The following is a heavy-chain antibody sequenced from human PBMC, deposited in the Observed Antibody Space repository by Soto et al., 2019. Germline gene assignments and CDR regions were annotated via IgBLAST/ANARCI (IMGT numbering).Heavy chain of an antibody. CDR3: ARFVRHQLPTIDY. CDR1: GYTFTNYD. Sequence: ASVKVSFTASGYTFTNYDINWVRQATGQGLEWMGWMNPSNGNTGYAQKFQGRVTMTRDTSISTAYMELSSLTSADTAVYYCARFVRHQLPTIDYWGQGALVTVSS. D-gene: IGHD1-26*01. CDR2: MNPSNGNT. J-gene: IGHJ4*02. V-gene: IGHV1-8*01.